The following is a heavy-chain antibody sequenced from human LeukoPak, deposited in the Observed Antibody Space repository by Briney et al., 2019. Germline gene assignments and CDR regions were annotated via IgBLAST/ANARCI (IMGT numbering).Heavy chain of an antibody. CDR1: GYTFTGYY. CDR3: ARADYVWGSYRYHFDY. Sequence: GASVKVSCKASGYTFTGYYMHWVRQAPGQGLEWMGWINPNSGGTNYAQKFQGRVTMTRDTSISTAYMELSRLRSDDTAVYYCARADYVWGSYRYHFDYWGQGTLVTVSS. CDR2: INPNSGGT. V-gene: IGHV1-2*02. D-gene: IGHD3-16*02. J-gene: IGHJ4*02.